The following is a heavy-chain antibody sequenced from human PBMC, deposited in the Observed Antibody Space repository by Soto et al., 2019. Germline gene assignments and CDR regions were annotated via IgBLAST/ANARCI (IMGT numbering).Heavy chain of an antibody. V-gene: IGHV1-69*13. D-gene: IGHD5-18*01. CDR3: ARGYVHSYGYLAPGMDV. CDR2: IIPIFGTA. CDR1: GGTFSSYA. Sequence: ASVKVSCKASGGTFSSYAISWVRQAPGQGLEWMGGIIPIFGTANYAQKFQGRVTITADESTSTAYMELSSLRSEGTAVYYCARGYVHSYGYLAPGMDVWGQGTTVTVSS. J-gene: IGHJ6*02.